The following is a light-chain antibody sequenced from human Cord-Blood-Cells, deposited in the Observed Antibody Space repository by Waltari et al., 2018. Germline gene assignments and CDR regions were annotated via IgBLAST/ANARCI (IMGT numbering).Light chain of an antibody. Sequence: SALTQPASVSGSPGQSITISCTGTSSDVGSYNLVSWYQQHPGKAPNLMIYEVSKRPSGVSNRFSGSKSGNTASLTISGLQAEDEADYYCCSYAGSSTYVFGTGTKVTVL. CDR1: SSDVGSYNL. J-gene: IGLJ1*01. CDR2: EVS. CDR3: CSYAGSSTYV. V-gene: IGLV2-23*02.